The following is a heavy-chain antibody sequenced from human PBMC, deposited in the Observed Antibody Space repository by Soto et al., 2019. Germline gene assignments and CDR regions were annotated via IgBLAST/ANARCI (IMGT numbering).Heavy chain of an antibody. CDR1: GFTFSSYA. Sequence: GGSLRLSCAASGFTFSSYAMSWVRQAPGKGLEWVSAISGSGGSTYYADSVKGRFTISRDNSKNTLYLQMNGLRAEDTAVYYCARSYSSSSESGYWGQGTLVTVSS. V-gene: IGHV3-23*01. CDR3: ARSYSSSSESGY. CDR2: ISGSGGST. J-gene: IGHJ4*02. D-gene: IGHD6-6*01.